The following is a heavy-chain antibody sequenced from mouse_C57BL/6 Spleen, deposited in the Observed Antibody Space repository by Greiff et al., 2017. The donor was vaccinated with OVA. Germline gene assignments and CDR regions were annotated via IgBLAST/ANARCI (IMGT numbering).Heavy chain of an antibody. D-gene: IGHD2-4*01. CDR1: GYAFSSSW. V-gene: IGHV1-82*01. CDR3: ARHDYVGY. CDR2: IYPGDGDT. Sequence: VQLQQSGPELVKPGASVKISCKASGYAFSSSWMNWVKQRPGKGLEWIGRIYPGDGDTNYNGKFKGKATLTADKSASTAYMQLSSLTSEDAAVYFCARHDYVGYWGQGTTLTVSS. J-gene: IGHJ2*01.